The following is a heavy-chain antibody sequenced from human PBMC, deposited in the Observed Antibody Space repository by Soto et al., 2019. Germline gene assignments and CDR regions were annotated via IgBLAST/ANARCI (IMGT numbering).Heavy chain of an antibody. J-gene: IGHJ5*02. CDR3: AKGGEMATILPLFGP. V-gene: IGHV3-30*18. D-gene: IGHD5-12*01. CDR1: GFTFSSYG. CDR2: ISYDGSNK. Sequence: HPGGSLRLSCAASGFTFSSYGMHWVCQAPGKGLEWVAVISYDGSNKYYADSVKGRFTISRDNSKNTLYLQMNSLRAEDTAVYYCAKGGEMATILPLFGPWGQGTLVTVSS.